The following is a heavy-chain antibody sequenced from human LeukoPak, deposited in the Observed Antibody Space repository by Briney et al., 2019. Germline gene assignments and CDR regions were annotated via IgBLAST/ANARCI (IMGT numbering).Heavy chain of an antibody. CDR3: AKDAGASSAFFDL. Sequence: GSLRLSCAASGFTFSSYAMSWVRQAPGKGLEWVSTINSGGNTHYADSVKGQFTISRDNSKHTLYLQMNSLTDEDTAIYYCAKDAGASSAFFDLWGQGTLVTVSS. V-gene: IGHV3-23*01. CDR1: GFTFSSYA. D-gene: IGHD2-8*02. CDR2: INSGGNT. J-gene: IGHJ4*02.